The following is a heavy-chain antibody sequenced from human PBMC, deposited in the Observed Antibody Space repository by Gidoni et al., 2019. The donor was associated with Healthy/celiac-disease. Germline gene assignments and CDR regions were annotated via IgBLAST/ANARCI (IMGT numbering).Heavy chain of an antibody. Sequence: EVQLVQSGAEVKKPGATVKISCKVSGYTFTDYYMHWVQQAPGKGLEWMGLVDPEDGETIYAEKFQGRVTITADTSTDTAYMELSSLRSEDTAVYYCATETFERVTMVRGVMTDDYWGQGTLVTVSS. D-gene: IGHD3-10*01. J-gene: IGHJ4*02. CDR3: ATETFERVTMVRGVMTDDY. CDR1: GYTFTDYY. V-gene: IGHV1-69-2*01. CDR2: VDPEDGET.